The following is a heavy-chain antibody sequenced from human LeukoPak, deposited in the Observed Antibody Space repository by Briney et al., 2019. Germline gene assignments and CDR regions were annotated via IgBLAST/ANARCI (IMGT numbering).Heavy chain of an antibody. V-gene: IGHV3-23*01. CDR3: AKLVFSSSGYFDY. Sequence: GGSLRLSCAASEFTFINYGMNWVRQAPGKGLEWVSAISGSGGSTYYADSVKGRFTISRDKSKNTLYLQMNSLRAEDTAVYYCAKLVFSSSGYFDYWGHGTLVTVSS. CDR1: EFTFINYG. CDR2: ISGSGGST. J-gene: IGHJ4*01. D-gene: IGHD3-10*01.